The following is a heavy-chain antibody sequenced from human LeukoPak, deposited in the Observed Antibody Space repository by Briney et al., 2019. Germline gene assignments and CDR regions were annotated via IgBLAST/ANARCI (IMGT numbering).Heavy chain of an antibody. D-gene: IGHD6-6*01. Sequence: QPGGSLRLSCAVSGFTFSSYVMSWVRQAPGKGLEWVSAISGGGDDTYYADSVKGRFTISRDNSKNTLYLQMNSLRAEDTAVYYCAKSSSGLFDYWGQGTLVTVSS. J-gene: IGHJ4*02. CDR2: ISGGGDDT. CDR1: GFTFSSYV. CDR3: AKSSSGLFDY. V-gene: IGHV3-23*01.